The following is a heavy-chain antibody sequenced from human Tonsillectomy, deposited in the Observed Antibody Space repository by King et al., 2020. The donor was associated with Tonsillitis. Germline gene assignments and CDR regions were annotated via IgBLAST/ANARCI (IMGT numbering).Heavy chain of an antibody. CDR1: GYYFINYY. CDR3: SRLLPGVAVSGTLDY. D-gene: IGHD6-19*01. Sequence: VQLVESGAEVKKPGASVKVSCKASGYYFINYYMHWVRQAPGHGLEWMGLIDPSGGRTSYAQKFQGRVTMTTDTSTSTVYMELSSLGSEDTAVYYCSRLLPGVAVSGTLDYWGQGTRVTVSS. V-gene: IGHV1-46*03. CDR2: IDPSGGRT. J-gene: IGHJ4*02.